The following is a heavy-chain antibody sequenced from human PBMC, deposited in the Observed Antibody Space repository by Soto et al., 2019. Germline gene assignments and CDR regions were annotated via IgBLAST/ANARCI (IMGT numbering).Heavy chain of an antibody. CDR1: GGSIGSYY. CDR3: ARVLGYCSGGSCYSSPRKPFDY. V-gene: IGHV4-59*12. J-gene: IGHJ4*02. CDR2: IYYSGST. Sequence: SETLSLTCTVSGGSIGSYYWSWIRQPPGKGLEWIGDIYYSGSTNYNPSLKSRVAISVDTSKNQFSLKLSSVTAADTAVYYCARVLGYCSGGSCYSSPRKPFDYWGQGTLVTVSS. D-gene: IGHD2-15*01.